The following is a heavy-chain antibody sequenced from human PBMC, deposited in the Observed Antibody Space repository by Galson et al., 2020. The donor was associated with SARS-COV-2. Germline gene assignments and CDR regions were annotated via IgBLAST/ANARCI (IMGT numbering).Heavy chain of an antibody. V-gene: IGHV3-33*01. CDR1: GFTFRSYG. D-gene: IGHD6-13*01. CDR3: AREAEVTAAGNSLDY. J-gene: IGHJ4*02. CDR2: IWYDGSKK. Sequence: QLGESLKISCAASGFTFRSYGMHWVRQAPGKGLEWVAVIWYDGSKKYYADSVEGRFTISRDNSKNTLYLQVDNLGAEDTAVYYCAREAEVTAAGNSLDYWGRGTLVTVSS.